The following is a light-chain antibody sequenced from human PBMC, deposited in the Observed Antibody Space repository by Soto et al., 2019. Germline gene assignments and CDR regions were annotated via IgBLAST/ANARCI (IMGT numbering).Light chain of an antibody. V-gene: IGLV2-14*01. CDR3: FSYTSFGTYV. CDR1: SSDVGNYKY. CDR2: EVS. Sequence: QSALTQPASVSGSPGQSITISCTGTSSDVGNYKYVSWYQQHPGKAPKLMIYEVSNRPSGVSNRFSGSKSGNTASLTISGLQAEDETDYYCFSYTSFGTYVFGTGTTLTVL. J-gene: IGLJ1*01.